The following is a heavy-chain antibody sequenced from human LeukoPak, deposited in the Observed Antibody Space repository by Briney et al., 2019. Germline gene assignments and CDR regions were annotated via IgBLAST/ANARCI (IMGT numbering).Heavy chain of an antibody. CDR1: GGSFSGYY. V-gene: IGHV4-34*01. Sequence: SETLSLTCAVYGGSFSGYYWSWIRQPPGKGLEWIGEINHSGSTNYNPSLQSRVTISVDTSKNQFSLTLSSVTAADTAVYYCASRISVHYYDSRYPDEYNWFDPWGQGTLVTVSS. J-gene: IGHJ5*02. CDR2: INHSGST. D-gene: IGHD3-22*01. CDR3: ASRISVHYYDSRYPDEYNWFDP.